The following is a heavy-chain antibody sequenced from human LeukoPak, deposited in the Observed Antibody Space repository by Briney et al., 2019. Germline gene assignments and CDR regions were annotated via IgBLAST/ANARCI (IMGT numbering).Heavy chain of an antibody. Sequence: PSETLSLTCTVSGGSISSSSYYWGWIRQPPGKGLEWIGSIYHSGSTYYNPSLKSRVTISVDTSKNQFSLKLSSVTAADTAVYYCARQVAVAGTGGFFDYWGQGTLVTVSS. CDR2: IYHSGST. V-gene: IGHV4-39*01. J-gene: IGHJ4*02. D-gene: IGHD6-19*01. CDR1: GGSISSSSYY. CDR3: ARQVAVAGTGGFFDY.